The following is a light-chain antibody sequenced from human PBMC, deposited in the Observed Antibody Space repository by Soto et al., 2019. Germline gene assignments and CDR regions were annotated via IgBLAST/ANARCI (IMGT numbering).Light chain of an antibody. CDR2: VAS. J-gene: IGKJ5*01. CDR3: QYYDKLAKAIT. V-gene: IGKV1-39*02. Sequence: DIQMTQSPSSLSASVGDRVTITCRASQSIRTYLNWYQQKPGEVPKLLILVASTLPSGVPSRFSGSGSGTDFTLTISRLEPEDFAVYYCQYYDKLAKAITFGQGTRLEIK. CDR1: QSIRTY.